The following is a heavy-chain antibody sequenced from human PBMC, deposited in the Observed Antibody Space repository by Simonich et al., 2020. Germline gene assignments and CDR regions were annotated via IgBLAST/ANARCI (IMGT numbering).Heavy chain of an antibody. D-gene: IGHD6-13*01. CDR2: IYHRGST. CDR1: GYSISSGYY. CDR3: ARVGYSNYYYYGMDV. V-gene: IGHV4-38-2*01. Sequence: QVQLQESGPGLVKPSETLSLTCAVSGYSISSGYYWGWIRQPPGKGLEWIGSIYHRGSTYYNPSLKSRGTISVDTPKNQFSLKLSSVTAADTAVYYCARVGYSNYYYYGMDVWGQGTTVTVSS. J-gene: IGHJ6*02.